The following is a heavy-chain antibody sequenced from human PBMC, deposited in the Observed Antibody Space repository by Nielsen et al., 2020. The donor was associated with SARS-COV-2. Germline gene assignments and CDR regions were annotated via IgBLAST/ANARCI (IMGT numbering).Heavy chain of an antibody. D-gene: IGHD1-26*01. Sequence: SVKVSCKASGGTFSSYAISWVRQAPGQGLEWMGGIIPIFGTANYAQKFQGRVTITADKSTSTAYMELSSLRSEDTAVYYCASGLWSSIVGARYYGMDVWGQGTTVTVSS. V-gene: IGHV1-69*06. J-gene: IGHJ6*02. CDR3: ASGLWSSIVGARYYGMDV. CDR1: GGTFSSYA. CDR2: IIPIFGTA.